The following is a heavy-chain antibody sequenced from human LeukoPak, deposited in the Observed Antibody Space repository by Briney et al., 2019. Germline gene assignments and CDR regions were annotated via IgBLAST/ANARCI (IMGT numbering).Heavy chain of an antibody. CDR2: ISYDGSNK. V-gene: IGHV3-30-3*01. J-gene: IGHJ4*02. CDR3: ARDPEYSTSSGPGFYDY. CDR1: GFTFSSYA. D-gene: IGHD6-6*01. Sequence: GRSLRLSCAASGFTFSSYAMDWIRQAPGKGLEWVALISYDGSNKYYADSVKGRFTISRDNSKNTLYLHMNSLRAEDTAVYYCARDPEYSTSSGPGFYDYWGQGTLVTVSS.